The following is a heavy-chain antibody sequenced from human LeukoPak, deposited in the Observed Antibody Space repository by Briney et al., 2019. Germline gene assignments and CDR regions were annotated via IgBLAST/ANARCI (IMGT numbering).Heavy chain of an antibody. CDR3: TRLRGMATNDFDY. J-gene: IGHJ4*02. CDR2: IRSKANSYAT. V-gene: IGHV3-73*01. CDR1: GFTVSGSA. D-gene: IGHD5-24*01. Sequence: GGSLRLSCAASGFTVSGSAMHWVRQASGKGLEWVGRIRSKANSYATAYAASVKGRFTISRDDSKNTAYLQMNSLKTEDTAVYYCTRLRGMATNDFDYWGQGTLVTVSS.